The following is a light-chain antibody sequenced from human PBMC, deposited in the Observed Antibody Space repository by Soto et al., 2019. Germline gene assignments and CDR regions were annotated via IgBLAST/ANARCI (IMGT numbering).Light chain of an antibody. Sequence: QSALTQPPSVSGAPGQRVTISCTGGSSNIGAGYDVHWYQQLPGTAPKLLIYANTNRPSGVPDRFSGSKSGTSASLAIAGLQAEDEADYYCQSFDSSLSGSGVFGGGTKLTVL. J-gene: IGLJ2*01. CDR3: QSFDSSLSGSGV. CDR2: ANT. CDR1: SSNIGAGYD. V-gene: IGLV1-40*01.